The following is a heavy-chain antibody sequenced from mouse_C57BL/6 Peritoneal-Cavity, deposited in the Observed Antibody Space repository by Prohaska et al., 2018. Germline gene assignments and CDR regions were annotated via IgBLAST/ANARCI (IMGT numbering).Heavy chain of an antibody. CDR2: IYPGSGST. V-gene: IGHV1-55*01. D-gene: IGHD1-1*01. J-gene: IGHJ1*03. CDR1: GYTFTSYW. Sequence: QVQLQQPGAELVKPGASVKMSCKASGYTFTSYWITWVKQRPGQGLEWIGDIYPGSGSTNYNEKLKSKATLTVDTSSSTAYMQLSSLTSEDSAVYYCAREDPYGSSLYWYFDVWGTGTTVTVSS. CDR3: AREDPYGSSLYWYFDV.